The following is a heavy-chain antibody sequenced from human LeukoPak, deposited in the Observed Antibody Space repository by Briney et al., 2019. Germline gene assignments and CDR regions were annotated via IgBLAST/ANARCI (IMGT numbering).Heavy chain of an antibody. V-gene: IGHV1-46*01. CDR2: INPSGGST. CDR1: GGTFSSYA. D-gene: IGHD2-21*01. CDR3: ARAHIVVDRGWFDP. Sequence: GASVKVSCKASGGTFSSYAISWVRQAPGQGLEWMGIINPSGGSTSYAQKFQGRVTMTRDTSTSTVYMELSSLRSEDTAVYYCARAHIVVDRGWFDPWGQGTLVTVSS. J-gene: IGHJ5*02.